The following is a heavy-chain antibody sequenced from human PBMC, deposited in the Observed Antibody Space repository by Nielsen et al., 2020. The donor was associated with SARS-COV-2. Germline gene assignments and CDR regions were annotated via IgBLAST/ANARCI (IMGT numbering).Heavy chain of an antibody. CDR3: AGETMVRGFFQH. J-gene: IGHJ1*01. D-gene: IGHD3-10*01. CDR1: GYTFTSYY. Sequence: ASVKVSCKASGYTFTSYYMHWVRQAPGQGLEWMGIINPSGGSTSYAQKFQGRVTMTRDTSTSTVYMELSSLRSEDTAVYYCAGETMVRGFFQHWGQGTLVTVSS. CDR2: INPSGGST. V-gene: IGHV1-46*01.